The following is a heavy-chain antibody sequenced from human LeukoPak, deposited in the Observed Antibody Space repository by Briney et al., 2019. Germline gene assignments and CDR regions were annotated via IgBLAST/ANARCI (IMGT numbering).Heavy chain of an antibody. Sequence: GESLKISCKASAYSFTTDWIGWVRQMPGKGLEWMAVIYPGDSRTRYNPSFEGQISISADQSTSTAYLQWGSLKASDTAMYYCVCCKLLDTWSDPWGQGTLVTVSS. CDR3: VCCKLLDTWSDP. J-gene: IGHJ5*02. V-gene: IGHV5-51*01. CDR1: AYSFTTDW. D-gene: IGHD2-15*01. CDR2: IYPGDSRT.